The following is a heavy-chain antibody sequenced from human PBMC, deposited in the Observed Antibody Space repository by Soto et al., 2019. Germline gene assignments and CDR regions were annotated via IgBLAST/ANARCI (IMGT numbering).Heavy chain of an antibody. CDR3: ARDRYGSGAPGYYYYGMDV. Sequence: GGSLRLSCAASGFTFSSYGMHWVRQAPGKGLEWVAVIWYDGSNKYYADSVKGRFTISRDNSKNTLYLQMNSLRAEDTAVYYCARDRYGSGAPGYYYYGMDVWGQGTTVTVSS. CDR2: IWYDGSNK. D-gene: IGHD3-10*01. V-gene: IGHV3-33*01. J-gene: IGHJ6*02. CDR1: GFTFSSYG.